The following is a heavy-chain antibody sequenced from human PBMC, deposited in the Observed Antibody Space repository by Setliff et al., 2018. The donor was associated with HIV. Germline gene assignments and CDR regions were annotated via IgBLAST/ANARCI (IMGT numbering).Heavy chain of an antibody. CDR3: ARGATLLPGYSDRWEYFYMDV. J-gene: IGHJ6*03. Sequence: SETLSLTCTVSGGFISEYYWSWIRQPPGKGLEWIGYIDYSGSTNYNASLKSRLTMSIDTSKSQFSLKLSSVTAADTAVYYCARGATLLPGYSDRWEYFYMDVWGKGTTVTVSS. CDR2: IDYSGST. D-gene: IGHD5-12*01. CDR1: GGFISEYY. V-gene: IGHV4-59*12.